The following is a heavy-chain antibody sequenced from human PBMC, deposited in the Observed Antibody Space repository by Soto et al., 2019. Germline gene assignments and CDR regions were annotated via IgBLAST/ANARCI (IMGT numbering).Heavy chain of an antibody. D-gene: IGHD3-22*01. CDR3: ARHGYYDSSGYYYLGLVY. V-gene: IGHV4-34*01. CDR2: INHSGST. J-gene: IGHJ4*02. CDR1: GGSFSGYY. Sequence: SETLSLTCAVYGGSFSGYYWTWIRQPPGTGLEWIGEINHSGSTNYNPSLKSRVTISVDTSKNQFSLKLSSVTAADTAVYYCARHGYYDSSGYYYLGLVYWGQGTLVTVS.